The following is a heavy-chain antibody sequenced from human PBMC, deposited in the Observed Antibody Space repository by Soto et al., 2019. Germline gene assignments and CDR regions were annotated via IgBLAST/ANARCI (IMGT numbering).Heavy chain of an antibody. Sequence: GGSLRLSCAASGFTFSDYYMSWIRQAPGKGLEWVSYISSSSSYTNYADSVKGRFTISRDNAKNSLYLQMNSLRAEDTAVHYCARVLGCSSTSCHPYFDYWGQGTLVTVSS. CDR2: ISSSSSYT. CDR1: GFTFSDYY. D-gene: IGHD2-2*01. J-gene: IGHJ4*02. CDR3: ARVLGCSSTSCHPYFDY. V-gene: IGHV3-11*06.